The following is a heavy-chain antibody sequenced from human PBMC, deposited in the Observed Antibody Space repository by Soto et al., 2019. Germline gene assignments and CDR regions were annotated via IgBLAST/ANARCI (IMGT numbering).Heavy chain of an antibody. Sequence: QVQLQESGPGLVKPSETLSLACTVSGCSIRDFHWSWIRQPPGKALEWIGSISYTASGDYNPSLESRVTTSLDTSNNQFSLKLNSVTAADTAMYYCARGAGLMDVWGQGTTVTVSS. CDR3: ARGAGLMDV. D-gene: IGHD3-10*01. V-gene: IGHV4-59*01. J-gene: IGHJ6*02. CDR2: ISYTASG. CDR1: GCSIRDFH.